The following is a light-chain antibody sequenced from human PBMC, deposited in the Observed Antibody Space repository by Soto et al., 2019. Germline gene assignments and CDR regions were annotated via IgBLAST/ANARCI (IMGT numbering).Light chain of an antibody. CDR2: EVT. V-gene: IGLV2-14*01. Sequence: QSVLTQPASVSGSPGQSITTSCTGTSCDIGSYNRVSWYQQHPGKAPKLIIYEVTDRPSGVSNRFSGSKSGNTASLTISGLQAEDEAEYYCSSYTNINTRAGVFGTGTKVTVL. J-gene: IGLJ1*01. CDR1: SCDIGSYNR. CDR3: SSYTNINTRAGV.